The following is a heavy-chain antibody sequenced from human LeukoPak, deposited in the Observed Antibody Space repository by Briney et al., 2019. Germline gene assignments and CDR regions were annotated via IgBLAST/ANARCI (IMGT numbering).Heavy chain of an antibody. J-gene: IGHJ3*02. CDR1: GFTFSSYS. Sequence: PGGSLRLSCAASGFTFSSYSMNWVRQAPGKGLEWVSSISSDSNYIFYADSVQGRFTISRDNAENSLFLQMNSLRAEDTAVYYCASRYCTSTNCYAFDIWGQVTMVTVSS. V-gene: IGHV3-21*01. CDR3: ASRYCTSTNCYAFDI. CDR2: ISSDSNYI. D-gene: IGHD2-2*01.